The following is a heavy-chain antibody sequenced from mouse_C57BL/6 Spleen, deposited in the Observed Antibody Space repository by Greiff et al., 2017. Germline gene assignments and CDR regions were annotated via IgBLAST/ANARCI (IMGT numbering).Heavy chain of an antibody. D-gene: IGHD2-4*01. J-gene: IGHJ3*01. CDR1: GFTFNTYA. Sequence: EVQLVESGGGLVQPKGSLKLSCAASGFTFNTYAMHWVRQAPGKGLEWVARISSKSSNYATYYAESVKDRFTISRDDSQSMLYLQMNNLKAEDTAMYYCVRDGDYPWFAYWGQGTLVTVSA. V-gene: IGHV10-3*01. CDR3: VRDGDYPWFAY. CDR2: ISSKSSNYAT.